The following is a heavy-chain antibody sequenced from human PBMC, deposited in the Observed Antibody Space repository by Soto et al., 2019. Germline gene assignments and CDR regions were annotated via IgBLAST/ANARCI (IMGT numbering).Heavy chain of an antibody. J-gene: IGHJ4*02. V-gene: IGHV3-53*02. Sequence: EVQLVETGGGLIQPGGSLRLSCAASGFTVSSNCMSWVRQAPGKGLEWVSVIYSGGSTYYADSVKGRFTISRDNSKNTLYLQMNSLRAEDTAVYYCATLPGIAVAGPFDYWGQGTLVTVSS. CDR2: IYSGGST. D-gene: IGHD6-19*01. CDR1: GFTVSSNC. CDR3: ATLPGIAVAGPFDY.